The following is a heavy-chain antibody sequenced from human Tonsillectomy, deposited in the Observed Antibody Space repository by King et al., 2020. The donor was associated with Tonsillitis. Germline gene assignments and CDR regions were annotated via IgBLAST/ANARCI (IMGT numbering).Heavy chain of an antibody. D-gene: IGHD5/OR15-5a*01. CDR2: ISSNGGST. CDR3: VKGLARHRAFDI. CDR1: GFTFSSCA. V-gene: IGHV3-64D*06. Sequence: VQLVESGGGLVQPGGSLRLSCSASGFTFSSCAMHWVRQAPGKGLEYVSAISSNGGSTYYADSVKGRFTISRDNSKNMVSLQMSSLRAEDTSAYYCVKGLARHRAFDIWGQGTMVTVFS. J-gene: IGHJ3*02.